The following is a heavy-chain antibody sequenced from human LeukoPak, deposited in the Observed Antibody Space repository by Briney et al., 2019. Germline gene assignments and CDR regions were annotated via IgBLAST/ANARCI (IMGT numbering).Heavy chain of an antibody. V-gene: IGHV3-11*06. CDR1: GFTFSDYY. CDR3: ARAQVVPAATYYYYYGMDV. Sequence: KPGGSLRLSCAASGFTFSDYYMNWIRLAPGKGLEWVSSISTSSTYTNYADSVRGRFTISRDNANNSLYLQMNSLRAEDTAVYYCARAQVVPAATYYYYYGMDVWGKGPRSPSPQ. D-gene: IGHD2-2*01. CDR2: ISTSSTYT. J-gene: IGHJ6*04.